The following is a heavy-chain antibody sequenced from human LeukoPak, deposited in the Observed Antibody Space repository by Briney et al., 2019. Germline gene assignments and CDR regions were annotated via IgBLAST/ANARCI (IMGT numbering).Heavy chain of an antibody. D-gene: IGHD3-10*01. V-gene: IGHV3-11*04. CDR2: ISSSGSTI. CDR3: AKDRVWFGELLLNADY. Sequence: GGSLRLSCAASGFTFSDYYMSWIRQAPGKGLEWGSYISSSGSTIYYADSVKGRFTISRDNAKNSLYLQMNSLRAEDTAVYYCAKDRVWFGELLLNADYWGQGTLVTVSS. CDR1: GFTFSDYY. J-gene: IGHJ4*02.